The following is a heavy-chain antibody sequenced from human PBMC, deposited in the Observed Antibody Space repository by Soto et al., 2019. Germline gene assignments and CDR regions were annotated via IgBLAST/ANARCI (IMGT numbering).Heavy chain of an antibody. CDR1: GGSISSGGYY. CDR2: IYYSGST. J-gene: IGHJ6*02. V-gene: IGHV4-31*03. D-gene: IGHD6-13*01. CDR3: ACVLQYSRLFYGMDV. Sequence: SETLSLTCTVSGGSISSGGYYWSWIRQHPGKGLEWIGYIYYSGSTYHNPSLKSRVTISVDTSKNQFSLKLSSVTAADTAVYYCACVLQYSRLFYGMDVWGQGSTVPVSS.